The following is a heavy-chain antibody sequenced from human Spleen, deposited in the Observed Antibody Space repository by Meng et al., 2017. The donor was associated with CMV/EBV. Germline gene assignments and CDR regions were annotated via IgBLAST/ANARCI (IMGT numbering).Heavy chain of an antibody. CDR3: AKEGQIATAGRYLDY. D-gene: IGHD6-13*01. CDR2: IRYDGSHK. CDR1: GFNFKRYD. V-gene: IGHV3-30*02. Sequence: GESLKISCAASGFNFKRYDMHWVRQAPGKGLEWVAFIRYDGSHKYYADSVKGRFTISRDNSMNTLYLQMNSLRAEDTAVYYCAKEGQIATAGRYLDYWGQGTLVTVSS. J-gene: IGHJ4*02.